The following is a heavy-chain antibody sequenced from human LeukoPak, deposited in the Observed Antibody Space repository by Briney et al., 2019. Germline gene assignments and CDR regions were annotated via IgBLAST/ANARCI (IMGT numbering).Heavy chain of an antibody. D-gene: IGHD5-24*01. CDR1: GGSFSGYY. CDR3: ARGSSRDGYNWQDY. J-gene: IGHJ4*02. V-gene: IGHV4-34*01. CDR2: INHSGST. Sequence: PSETLSLTCAVYGGSFSGYYWSWIRQPPGKGLEWIGEINHSGSTNYNPSLKSRVTISVDTSKNQFSLKLSSVTAADTAVCYCARGSSRDGYNWQDYWGQGTLVTVSS.